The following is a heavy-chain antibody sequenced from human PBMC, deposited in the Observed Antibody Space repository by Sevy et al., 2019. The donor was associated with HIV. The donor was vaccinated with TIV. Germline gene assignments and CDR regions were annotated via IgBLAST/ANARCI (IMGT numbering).Heavy chain of an antibody. CDR3: AREMEVAAAGKGNDY. V-gene: IGHV1-2*02. Sequence: ASVKVSCKASGYTFTGYYMHWVRQAPGQGLAWMGWINPNSGGTNYAQKFQGRVTMTRDTSISTAYMELSRLRSDDTAVYYCAREMEVAAAGKGNDYWGQGTLVTVSS. CDR2: INPNSGGT. D-gene: IGHD6-13*01. CDR1: GYTFTGYY. J-gene: IGHJ4*02.